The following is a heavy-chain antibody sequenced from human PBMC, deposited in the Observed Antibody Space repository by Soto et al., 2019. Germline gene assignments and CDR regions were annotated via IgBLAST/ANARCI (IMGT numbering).Heavy chain of an antibody. V-gene: IGHV3-48*03. CDR2: ISSSGSTI. J-gene: IGHJ5*02. CDR1: GFTFSSYE. CDR3: AGSADTIFGNNWFDP. D-gene: IGHD3-3*01. Sequence: GWSLRLSCAASGFTFSSYEMNWVRQAPGKGLEWVSYISSSGSTIYYADSVKGRFTISRDNAKNSLYLQMNSLRAEDTAVYYCAGSADTIFGNNWFDPWGQGTLVTVSS.